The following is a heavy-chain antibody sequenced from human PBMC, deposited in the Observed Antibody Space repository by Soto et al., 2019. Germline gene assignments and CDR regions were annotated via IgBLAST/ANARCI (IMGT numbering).Heavy chain of an antibody. J-gene: IGHJ4*02. CDR3: AGDEGAGTHY. CDR1: GGSVSSGSYY. V-gene: IGHV4-61*01. CDR2: IYYSGST. Sequence: QVQLQESGPGLVKPSETLSLTCTVSGGSVSSGSYYWSWIRQPPGKGLEWIGYIYYSGSTNYNPSLKSRVTISVDTSKNQFSLKLSSVTAADTAVYYCAGDEGAGTHYWGQGTLVTVSS. D-gene: IGHD1-1*01.